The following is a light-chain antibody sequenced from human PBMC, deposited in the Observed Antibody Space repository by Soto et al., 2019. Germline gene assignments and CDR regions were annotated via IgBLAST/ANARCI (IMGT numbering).Light chain of an antibody. V-gene: IGKV3-11*01. CDR2: DAS. CDR1: QSVSSY. Sequence: EIVLTQSPATLSLSPGERATVSCRASQSVSSYLAWYQQKPGQAPRLLIYDASNRATGIPARFSGSGSGTDFTLTISSLEPEDFATYYCQQYNSYPLTFGGGTKV. J-gene: IGKJ4*01. CDR3: QQYNSYPLT.